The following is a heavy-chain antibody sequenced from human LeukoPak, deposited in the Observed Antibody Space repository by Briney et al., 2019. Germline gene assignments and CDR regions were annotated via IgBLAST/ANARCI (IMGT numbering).Heavy chain of an antibody. CDR2: ISTSGGTT. Sequence: GGSLRLSCAAPGFTFGSYAMSWVRQALGKGLEWVSGISTSGGTTSYAESVKGRFTVSRDNPRNTLYMEMNSLRDEDTAVYYCAVMHRYYDGSGYWVQWGQGTLVTVSS. J-gene: IGHJ4*02. V-gene: IGHV3-23*01. CDR3: AVMHRYYDGSGYWVQ. CDR1: GFTFGSYA. D-gene: IGHD3-22*01.